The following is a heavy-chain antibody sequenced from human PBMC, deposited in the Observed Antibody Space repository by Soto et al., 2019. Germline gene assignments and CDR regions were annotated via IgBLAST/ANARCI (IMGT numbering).Heavy chain of an antibody. CDR3: ARDFIAPVARTPTIYRMDV. CDR2: ISYDGSNK. J-gene: IGHJ6*02. D-gene: IGHD6-19*01. CDR1: GFTFSSYA. Sequence: GGSLRLSCAACGFTFSSYAMHWVHQAPGKXLEWVAVISYDGSNKYYADSVKGRFTISRDNSKNTLYLQMNSLRAEDTAVYYCARDFIAPVARTPTIYRMDVWGQGATVTVSS. V-gene: IGHV3-30-3*01.